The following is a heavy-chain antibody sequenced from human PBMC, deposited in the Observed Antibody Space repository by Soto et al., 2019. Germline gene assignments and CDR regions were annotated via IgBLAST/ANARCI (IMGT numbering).Heavy chain of an antibody. CDR3: AKNAEGTCYSRVDC. Sequence: GGSLRLSCAASGFTFTSHAMNWVRQAPGKGLEWVAGITPGGDNTYYADSVKGRFTISRDNSKNTVYLQMNYLRAEDTALYYCAKNAEGTCYSRVDCWGQGTLVTVSS. CDR2: ITPGGDNT. V-gene: IGHV3-23*01. J-gene: IGHJ4*02. CDR1: GFTFTSHA. D-gene: IGHD2-15*01.